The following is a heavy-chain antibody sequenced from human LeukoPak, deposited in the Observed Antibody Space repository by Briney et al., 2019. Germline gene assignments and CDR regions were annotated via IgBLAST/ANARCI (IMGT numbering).Heavy chain of an antibody. D-gene: IGHD3-22*01. Sequence: GGSLRLSCAASGFTFSPYWMSWVRQAPGKGLEWVASIKPDGSGKYYVDSVKGRFTISRDNAKNALYLQLNGLRAEDTAVYFCVRLGDSSGYYDYWGQGTLVTVSS. J-gene: IGHJ4*02. CDR2: IKPDGSGK. CDR1: GFTFSPYW. V-gene: IGHV3-7*01. CDR3: VRLGDSSGYYDY.